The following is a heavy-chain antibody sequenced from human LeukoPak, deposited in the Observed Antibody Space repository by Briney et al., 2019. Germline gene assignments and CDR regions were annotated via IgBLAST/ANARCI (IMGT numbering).Heavy chain of an antibody. CDR2: IKSDGSTT. J-gene: IGHJ4*02. D-gene: IGHD6-13*01. V-gene: IGHV3-74*01. CDR3: ARDLAYSSSWYYFDY. Sequence: GGSLRLSCAVSGFTFSSYWMHWVRQAPGKGLVLVSRIKSDGSTTSYADSVKGRFTISRDNAKNIVYLQMNSLRVEDTGLYYCARDLAYSSSWYYFDYWGQGTLVTVSS. CDR1: GFTFSSYW.